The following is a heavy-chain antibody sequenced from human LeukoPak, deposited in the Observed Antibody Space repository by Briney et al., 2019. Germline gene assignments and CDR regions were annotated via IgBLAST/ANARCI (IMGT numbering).Heavy chain of an antibody. CDR3: ARGSRQPFDY. CDR2: INHSGST. Sequence: TSETLSLTCAVYGGSFSGYYWSWIRQPPGKGLEWIGEINHSGSTNYNPSLKSRVTISVDTSKAQFSLKLSSVTAADTAVYYCARGSRQPFDYWGQGTLVTVSS. CDR1: GGSFSGYY. V-gene: IGHV4-34*01. J-gene: IGHJ4*02. D-gene: IGHD6-13*01.